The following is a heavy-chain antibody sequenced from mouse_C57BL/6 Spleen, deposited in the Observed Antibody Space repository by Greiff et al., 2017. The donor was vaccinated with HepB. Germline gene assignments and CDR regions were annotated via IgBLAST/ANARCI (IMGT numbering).Heavy chain of an antibody. Sequence: EVQLQESGGGLVKPGGSLKLSCAASGFTFSDYGMHWVRQAPEKGLEWVAYISSGSSTIYYADTVKGRFTISRDNAKNTLFLQMTSLRSEDTAMYYCARYYYFLDYWGQGTTLTVSS. D-gene: IGHD2-1*01. V-gene: IGHV5-17*01. CDR2: ISSGSSTI. CDR3: ARYYYFLDY. J-gene: IGHJ2*01. CDR1: GFTFSDYG.